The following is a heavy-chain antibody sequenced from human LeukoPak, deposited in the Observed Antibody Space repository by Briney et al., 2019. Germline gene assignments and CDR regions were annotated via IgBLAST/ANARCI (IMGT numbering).Heavy chain of an antibody. CDR3: ARTYINFSNYFDP. V-gene: IGHV4-38-2*02. CDR2: ISHTGST. CDR1: GYSISNGYN. D-gene: IGHD4-11*01. Sequence: SETLSLTCTVSGYSISNGYNWGWVRQPPGKGLERIGSISHTGSTYYNPSLESRVTISLDTSNNQFSLELSSVTAADTAVYYCARTYINFSNYFDPWGQGSLVTVSS. J-gene: IGHJ5*02.